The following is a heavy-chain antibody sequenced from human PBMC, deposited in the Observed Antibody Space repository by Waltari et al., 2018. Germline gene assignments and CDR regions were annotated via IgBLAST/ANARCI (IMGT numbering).Heavy chain of an antibody. V-gene: IGHV2-5*02. Sequence: QITLKESGPTLLKPTQTLTLTCTFSGFSLNTSGVGVGWIRQPPGKALEWLALTYWDDEKPYSPSQKRRLTLPQSTSKSHVCPTIATMDQMDTAIYYCARRRGSGLPTTWFDPWAQGTIVTVPP. CDR2: TYWDDEK. D-gene: IGHD6-25*01. J-gene: IGHJ5*02. CDR1: GFSLNTSGVG. CDR3: ARRRGSGLPTTWFDP.